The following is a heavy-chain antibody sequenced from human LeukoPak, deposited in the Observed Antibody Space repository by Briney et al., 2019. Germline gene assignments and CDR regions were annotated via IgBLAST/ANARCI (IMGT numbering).Heavy chain of an antibody. CDR2: ISGGGETT. D-gene: IGHD4-17*01. V-gene: IGHV3-23*01. J-gene: IGHJ4*02. CDR1: GFTFNNYA. CDR3: ARDYADYVGYFFFDY. Sequence: GGSLRLSRAASGFTFNNYAMNWVRQAPGKGLEWVSSISGGGETTYYADSAKGRFTISRDNSQNTLHLQMNSLRAEDTAVYYCARDYADYVGYFFFDYWGQGTLVTVSS.